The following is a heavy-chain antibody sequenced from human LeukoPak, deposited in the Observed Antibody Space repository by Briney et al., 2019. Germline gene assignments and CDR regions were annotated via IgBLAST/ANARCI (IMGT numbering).Heavy chain of an antibody. CDR1: GFTFSNYG. CDR2: IGPSGDNT. J-gene: IGHJ3*02. Sequence: PGGSLRLSCAASGFTFSNYGMDWVRQAPGKGLEWVSGIGPSGDNTYYADSAKGRFTISRDNSRNTVLLQMNSLTAEDTAVYYCGRDLNWGAFDIRGLGAMVTVSS. CDR3: GRDLNWGAFDI. D-gene: IGHD7-27*01. V-gene: IGHV3-23*01.